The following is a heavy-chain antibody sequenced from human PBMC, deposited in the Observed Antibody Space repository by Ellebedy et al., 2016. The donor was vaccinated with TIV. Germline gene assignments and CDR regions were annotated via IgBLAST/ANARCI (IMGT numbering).Heavy chain of an antibody. CDR3: TRDAAGNGGKLDY. J-gene: IGHJ4*02. Sequence: GESLKISCVVSGFTFSTYAMRWFRQAPGKGLEWVSSLTTGGVTFYAESVKDRFPISRDSSKNTLYLQMNSLRVEDTAVYYCTRDAAGNGGKLDYWGQGALVTVSS. CDR1: GFTFSTYA. D-gene: IGHD4-23*01. CDR2: LTTGGVT. V-gene: IGHV3-23*01.